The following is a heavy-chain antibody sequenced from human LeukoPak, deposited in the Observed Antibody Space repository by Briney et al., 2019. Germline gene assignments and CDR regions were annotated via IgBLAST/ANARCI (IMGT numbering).Heavy chain of an antibody. Sequence: PGGSLRLSCAASGFTFSSYWMSWVRQAPGKGLEWVANIKQDGSEKYYVDSVKGRFTISRDNAKNSLYLQMNSLRAEDTAVYYCARAGQYYYDSSGYYYDYWGQGTLVTVSS. CDR1: GFTFSSYW. CDR3: ARAGQYYYDSSGYYYDY. CDR2: IKQDGSEK. J-gene: IGHJ4*02. V-gene: IGHV3-7*02. D-gene: IGHD3-22*01.